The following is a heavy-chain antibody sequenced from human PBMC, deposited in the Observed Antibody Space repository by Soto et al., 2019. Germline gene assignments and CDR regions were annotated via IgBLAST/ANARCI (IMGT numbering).Heavy chain of an antibody. Sequence: EVQLLDSGGGLVQPGGSLRLSCAASGFTFNNYAMTWVRQAPGKGLEWVSAISGGGDTTSYADSVKGRFTVSRDGSKNTLYLQMRSLRAEDTALYYCAKGRGGSGSLTPRVDFWGQGTLVTLSS. CDR2: ISGGGDTT. V-gene: IGHV3-23*01. D-gene: IGHD3-10*01. CDR3: AKGRGGSGSLTPRVDF. J-gene: IGHJ4*02. CDR1: GFTFNNYA.